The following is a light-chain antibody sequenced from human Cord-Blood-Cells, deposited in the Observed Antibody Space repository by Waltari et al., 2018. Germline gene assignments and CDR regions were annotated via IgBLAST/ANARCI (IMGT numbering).Light chain of an antibody. CDR2: EDN. V-gene: IGLV6-57*01. J-gene: IGLJ3*02. Sequence: NFMLTQPHSVSESPGKTVTISCTPSSGSIASHYVQWYQQRPGSSPTTVIYEDNQSPSVVPDRFSGSIDSSSNSASLTISGLKTEDEADYYCQSYDSSNRVFGGGTKLTVL. CDR1: SGSIASHY. CDR3: QSYDSSNRV.